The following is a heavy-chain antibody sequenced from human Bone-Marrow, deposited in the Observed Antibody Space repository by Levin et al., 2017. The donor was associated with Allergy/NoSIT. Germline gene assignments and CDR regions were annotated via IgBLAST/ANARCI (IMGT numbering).Heavy chain of an antibody. Sequence: SQTLSLTCAVSGASFNDPYWSWIRQPPGKGLEWIGHISRGGDTDYNPSLKSRVTTSMDTSNNQFSLRMTSVTAADTAVYYCARGPFYPGPRRTGSFDIWGQGTVVTVSS. J-gene: IGHJ3*02. CDR3: ARGPFYPGPRRTGSFDI. CDR2: ISRGGDT. D-gene: IGHD3/OR15-3a*01. V-gene: IGHV4-34*01. CDR1: GASFNDPY.